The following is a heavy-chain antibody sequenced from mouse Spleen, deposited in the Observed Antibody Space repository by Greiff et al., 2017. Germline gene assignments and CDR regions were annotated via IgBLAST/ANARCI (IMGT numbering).Heavy chain of an antibody. J-gene: IGHJ1*03. CDR3: ARARGYDNFDV. CDR2: INPGSGGT. Sequence: QVQLQQSGAELVRPGTSVKVSCKASGYAFTNYLIEWVKQRPGQGLEWIGVINPGSGGTNYNEKFKGKATLTADKSSSTAYMQLSSLTSEDSAVYFCARARGYDNFDVWGTGTTVTVSS. D-gene: IGHD2-2*01. V-gene: IGHV1-54*01. CDR1: GYAFTNYL.